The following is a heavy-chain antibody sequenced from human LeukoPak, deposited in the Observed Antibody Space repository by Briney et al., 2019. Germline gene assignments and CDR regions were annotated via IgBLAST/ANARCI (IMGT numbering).Heavy chain of an antibody. CDR3: ARFRAVVAANKPNYYYYGMDV. Sequence: KPSETLSLTCAVYGGSFSGYYWSWIRQPPGKGLEWIGEINHSGRTNYNPSLKSRVTISVDTSKKQFSLKLSSVTAADTAVYYCARFRAVVAANKPNYYYYGMDVWGQGTTVTVSS. CDR2: INHSGRT. V-gene: IGHV4-34*01. J-gene: IGHJ6*02. CDR1: GGSFSGYY. D-gene: IGHD2-15*01.